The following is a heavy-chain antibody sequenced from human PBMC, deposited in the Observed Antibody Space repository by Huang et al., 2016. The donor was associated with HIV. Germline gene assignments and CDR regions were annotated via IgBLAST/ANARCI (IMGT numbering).Heavy chain of an antibody. D-gene: IGHD2-21*02. CDR2: TDHRGTP. Sequence: HVQLQQWGTTLLKPSETLSLKCAVYGGSFTNHYWTWIRQSPGKGPEWIGATDHRGTPTYNPALRSRLSMSIDTSKDQFSLNLTSLSAADTALYFCARPKMTDVTSDSSWNYFDSWGQGTLVTVSS. V-gene: IGHV4-34*01. CDR3: ARPKMTDVTSDSSWNYFDS. CDR1: GGSFTNHY. J-gene: IGHJ4*02.